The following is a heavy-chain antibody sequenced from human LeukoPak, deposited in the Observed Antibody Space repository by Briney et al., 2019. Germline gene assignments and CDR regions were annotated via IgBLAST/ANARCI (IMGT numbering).Heavy chain of an antibody. CDR3: ARHQRGYSDAFDI. D-gene: IGHD4-23*01. Sequence: PSETLSLTCTVSGGSISSYYWSWIRQPPGKGLEWIGYIYYSGSTNYNPSLKSRVTISVDTSNNQFSLKLSSVTAADTAVYYCARHQRGYSDAFDIWGQGTMVTVSS. CDR2: IYYSGST. J-gene: IGHJ3*02. V-gene: IGHV4-59*01. CDR1: GGSISSYY.